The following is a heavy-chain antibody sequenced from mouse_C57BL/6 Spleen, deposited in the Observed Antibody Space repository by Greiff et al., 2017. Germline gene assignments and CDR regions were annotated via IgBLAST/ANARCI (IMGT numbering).Heavy chain of an antibody. D-gene: IGHD3-2*02. V-gene: IGHV1-64*01. CDR2: IHPNSGST. Sequence: VQLQQSGAELVKPGASVKLSCKASGYTFTSYWMHWVKQRPGQGLEWIGMIHPNSGSTNYNEKFKSKATLTVDKSSSTAYMQLSSLTSEDSAVYYCARTAQANAMDYWGQGTSVTVSS. J-gene: IGHJ4*01. CDR3: ARTAQANAMDY. CDR1: GYTFTSYW.